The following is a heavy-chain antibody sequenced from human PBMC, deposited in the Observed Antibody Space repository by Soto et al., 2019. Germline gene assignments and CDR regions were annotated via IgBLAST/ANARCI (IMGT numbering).Heavy chain of an antibody. D-gene: IGHD2-2*01. CDR2: IHHSGRT. J-gene: IGHJ5*02. V-gene: IGHV4-4*02. CDR3: ARVRQGCSANSCYFAP. Sequence: QVQLQESGPGLVEPSGTLSLTCAVSGDSISSTNWWNWVRQSPGKGLEWIGEIHHSGRTNYNPSLGSRVTISVDKSNNQFSVRLSSVTAADTAIYYCARVRQGCSANSCYFAPWGQGALVTVSS. CDR1: GDSISSTNW.